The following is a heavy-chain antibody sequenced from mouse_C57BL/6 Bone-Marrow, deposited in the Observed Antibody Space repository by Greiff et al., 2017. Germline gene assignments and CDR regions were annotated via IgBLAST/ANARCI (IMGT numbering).Heavy chain of an antibody. J-gene: IGHJ2*01. CDR2: IDPENGDT. Sequence: EVKLQQSGAELVRPGASVKLSCTASGFNIKDDYMHWVKQRPEQGLEWIGWIDPENGDTEYASKFQGKATITADTSSNTAYLQLSSLTSEDTAVYYCTTYDDGYFFFDYWGQGTTLTVSS. CDR1: GFNIKDDY. D-gene: IGHD2-3*01. V-gene: IGHV14-4*01. CDR3: TTYDDGYFFFDY.